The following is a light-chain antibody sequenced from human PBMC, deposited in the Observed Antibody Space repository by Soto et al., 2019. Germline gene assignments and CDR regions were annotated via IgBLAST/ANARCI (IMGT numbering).Light chain of an antibody. J-gene: IGLJ2*01. V-gene: IGLV7-46*01. CDR2: DTR. Sequence: QAVVTQEPSLTMSPGGTVTLTCASSTGAVTSGHYPYWFQQKPGQAPRTLIYDTRNKHSWTPARFSGSLLGGKAALTLSGVQSDDEADYYCLLYFGGFHVFGGGTKLTVL. CDR1: TGAVTSGHY. CDR3: LLYFGGFHV.